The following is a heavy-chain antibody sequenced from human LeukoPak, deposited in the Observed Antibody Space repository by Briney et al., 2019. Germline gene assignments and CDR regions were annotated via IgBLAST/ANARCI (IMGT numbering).Heavy chain of an antibody. Sequence: ASVKVSCKASGYTFTTYGISWVRQAPGQGLEWMGWSSAYSGSTNYAQKLQGRVTMTTDTSTSTAYMQLRSLRSDDTAVYFCAMYYGSGWTWGMDVWGEGTTVIVSS. CDR1: GYTFTTYG. D-gene: IGHD3-10*01. CDR3: AMYYGSGWTWGMDV. J-gene: IGHJ6*04. CDR2: SSAYSGST. V-gene: IGHV1-18*01.